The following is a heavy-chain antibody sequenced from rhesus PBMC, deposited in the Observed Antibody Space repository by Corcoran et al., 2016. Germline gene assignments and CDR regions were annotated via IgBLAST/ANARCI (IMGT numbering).Heavy chain of an antibody. V-gene: IGHV4-80*01. Sequence: QVQLQESGPGLVKPSETLSLTCTVPGVSISSYWWSWICQPPGNGLEWIGEINGNSGTTYYNSSLKSRVTISKDASKNQFSLKRNSVTAADTAVYSCARHSPGNSLDVWGRGVLVTVSS. CDR2: INGNSGTT. CDR3: ARHSPGNSLDV. CDR1: GVSISSYW. J-gene: IGHJ5-2*02.